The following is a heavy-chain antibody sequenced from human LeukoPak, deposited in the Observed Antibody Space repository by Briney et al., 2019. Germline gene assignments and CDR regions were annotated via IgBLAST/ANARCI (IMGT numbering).Heavy chain of an antibody. J-gene: IGHJ4*02. Sequence: PGRSLRLSCAASGFTFSSYGMHWVRQAPGKGLEWVAFISYDGSNKYYADSVKGRFTISRDNSKNTLYLQMNSLRAEDTAVYYCAKDGGAYGFDYWGQGNLVTVSS. CDR3: AKDGGAYGFDY. CDR1: GFTFSSYG. V-gene: IGHV3-30*18. CDR2: ISYDGSNK. D-gene: IGHD3-16*01.